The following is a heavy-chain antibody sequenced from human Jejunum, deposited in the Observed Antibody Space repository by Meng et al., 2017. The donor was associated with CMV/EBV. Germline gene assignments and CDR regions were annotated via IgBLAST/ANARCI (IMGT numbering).Heavy chain of an antibody. CDR2: ISWSGGSV. J-gene: IGHJ4*02. D-gene: IGHD3-3*01. CDR3: ARGDYDFWGGY. Sequence: AASGFTFDDYAIHWVRQRPGKGLEWVSAISWSGGSVVYADSVKGRFTISRDNAKNSLYLQMDSLRLEDTAVYYCARGDYDFWGGYWGQGTVVTVSS. V-gene: IGHV3-9*01. CDR1: GFTFDDYA.